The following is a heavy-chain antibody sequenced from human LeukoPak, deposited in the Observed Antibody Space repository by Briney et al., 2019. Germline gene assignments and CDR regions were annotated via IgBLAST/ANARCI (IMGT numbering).Heavy chain of an antibody. Sequence: PSETLSLTCTVSGGSISSYYWSWIRQPPGKGLEWIGYIYYSGSTNYNPSLKSQVTISVDTSKNQFSLKLSSVTAADTAVYYCARARYYYYGMDVWGQGTTVTVSS. CDR2: IYYSGST. CDR1: GGSISSYY. CDR3: ARARYYYYGMDV. J-gene: IGHJ6*02. V-gene: IGHV4-59*01.